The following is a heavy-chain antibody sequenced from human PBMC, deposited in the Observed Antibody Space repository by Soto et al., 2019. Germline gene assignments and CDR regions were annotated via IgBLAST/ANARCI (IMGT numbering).Heavy chain of an antibody. Sequence: SETLSLTCTVSGGSISSYCWSWLRQHPGKGLEWIGYIYYSGSTNYNPSLKSRVTISVDTSKHQFSLKLSSVTAADTAVYYCARDIRSGSYTFDYWGQGTLVTVS. CDR3: ARDIRSGSYTFDY. V-gene: IGHV4-59*01. D-gene: IGHD1-26*01. J-gene: IGHJ4*02. CDR1: GGSISSYC. CDR2: IYYSGST.